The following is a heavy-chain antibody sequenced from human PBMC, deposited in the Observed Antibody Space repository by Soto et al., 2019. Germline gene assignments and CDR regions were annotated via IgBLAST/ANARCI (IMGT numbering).Heavy chain of an antibody. CDR2: IIPIFGTA. CDR3: ARDRVPMDV. CDR1: GGTFSSYA. D-gene: IGHD3-10*01. V-gene: IGHV1-69*12. Sequence: QVQLVQSGAEVKKPGSSVKVYCKASGGTFSSYAISWVRQAPGQGLEWMGGIIPIFGTANYAQKFQGRVTITADESTGTADRELTSLRSEDTAVYYGARDRVPMDVWGQGTTVTVSS. J-gene: IGHJ6*02.